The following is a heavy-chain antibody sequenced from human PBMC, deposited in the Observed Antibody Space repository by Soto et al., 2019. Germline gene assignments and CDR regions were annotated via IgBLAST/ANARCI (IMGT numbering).Heavy chain of an antibody. J-gene: IGHJ4*02. V-gene: IGHV4-31*03. CDR2: IYYSGST. CDR3: ARRRSSGWYYFDY. Sequence: PSETLSLTCTVSGGSISSGGYYWSWIRQHPGKGLEWIGYIYYSGSTNYNPSLKSRVTISVDTSKNQLSLKLSSVTAADTAVYYCARRRSSGWYYFDYWGQGTPVTVSS. CDR1: GGSISSGGYY. D-gene: IGHD6-19*01.